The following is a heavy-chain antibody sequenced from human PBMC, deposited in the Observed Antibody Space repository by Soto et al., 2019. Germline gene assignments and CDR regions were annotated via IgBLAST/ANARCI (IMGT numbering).Heavy chain of an antibody. CDR3: ARMMAASGTAFDY. D-gene: IGHD6-13*01. V-gene: IGHV5-51*01. J-gene: IGHJ4*02. CDR1: GYSFIGSW. CDR2: IYPGDSDT. Sequence: GEALKISCQASGYSFIGSWIGWVRQMPGKGLQWMGIIYPGDSDTRYSPSFQGQVTISADKSTSTAYLQWSSLKASDTATYYWARMMAASGTAFDYWGQGALVTVSS.